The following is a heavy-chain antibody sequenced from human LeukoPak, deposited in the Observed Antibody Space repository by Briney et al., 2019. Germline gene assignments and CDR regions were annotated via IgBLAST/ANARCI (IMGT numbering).Heavy chain of an antibody. Sequence: GRSLRLSCAASGFTFDDYAMHWVRQAPGKGLKWVSGISWNSGSIGYAGSVKGRFTISRDNAKNSLYLQMNSLRAEDTALYYCAKGRDKYQLLSKNWFDPWGQGTLVTVSS. CDR3: AKGRDKYQLLSKNWFDP. CDR1: GFTFDDYA. V-gene: IGHV3-9*01. J-gene: IGHJ5*02. CDR2: ISWNSGSI. D-gene: IGHD2-2*01.